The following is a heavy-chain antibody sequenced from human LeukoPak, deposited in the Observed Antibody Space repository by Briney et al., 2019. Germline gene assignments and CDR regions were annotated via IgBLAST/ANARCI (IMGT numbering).Heavy chain of an antibody. Sequence: GGSLRLSCDASGFIFPSYWMSWVRQAPGKGQEWVAKIRPDGDERYYVDSVKGRFTISRNNANDSLYLQMTSLRAEDTGVYYCARDSSSWHHDAFDIWGRGTMVIVSS. J-gene: IGHJ3*02. CDR2: IRPDGDER. CDR1: GFIFPSYW. CDR3: ARDSSSWHHDAFDI. V-gene: IGHV3-7*01. D-gene: IGHD6-13*01.